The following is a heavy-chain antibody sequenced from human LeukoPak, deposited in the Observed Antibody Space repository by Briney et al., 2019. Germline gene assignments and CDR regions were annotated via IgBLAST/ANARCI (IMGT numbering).Heavy chain of an antibody. J-gene: IGHJ5*02. V-gene: IGHV4-61*02. CDR1: GGSISSGSYY. D-gene: IGHD3-16*02. Sequence: SETLSLTCTVSGGSISSGSYYWSWIRQPAGKGLEWIGRIYTSGSTNYNPSLKSRVTISVDTSKNQFSLKLSSVTAADTAVCYCARDRAYDYVWGSYRYIWFDPWGQGTLVTVSS. CDR3: ARDRAYDYVWGSYRYIWFDP. CDR2: IYTSGST.